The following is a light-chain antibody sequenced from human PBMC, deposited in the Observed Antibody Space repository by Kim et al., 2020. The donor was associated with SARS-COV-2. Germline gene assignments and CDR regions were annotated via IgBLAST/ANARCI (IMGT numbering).Light chain of an antibody. J-gene: IGLJ2*01. V-gene: IGLV1-44*01. CDR3: AAWDDSLNGVV. CDR2: SNN. Sequence: ELTQPPSASGTPGQRVTISCSGTSSNIGSNTVNWYQQLPGTAPKLLIYSNNQRPSGVPDRFSGSKSGTSASLAISGLQSEDEADYYCAAWDDSLNGVVFGGGTQLTVL. CDR1: SSNIGSNT.